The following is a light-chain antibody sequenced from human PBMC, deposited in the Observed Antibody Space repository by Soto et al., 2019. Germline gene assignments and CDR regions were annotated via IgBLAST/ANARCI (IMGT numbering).Light chain of an antibody. Sequence: QSVLTQPPSVSAAPGQKVTISCSGSSSNIGKNYVSWYQQLPGTAPKLRIFDNNKRPSGIPERFSDSKSGTSATLGVSGLRTGDEADYYCATWDTTLTGGGVVFGVGTRLTV. V-gene: IGLV1-51*01. CDR3: ATWDTTLTGGGVV. CDR2: DNN. CDR1: SSNIGKNY. J-gene: IGLJ2*01.